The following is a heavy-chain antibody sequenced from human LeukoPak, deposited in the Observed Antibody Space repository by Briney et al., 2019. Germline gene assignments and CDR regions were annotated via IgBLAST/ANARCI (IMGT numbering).Heavy chain of an antibody. Sequence: SETLSLTCAVYGGSLSGYYWSWIRQPPGKGLEWIGEINHSGSTNYNPSLKSRVTISVDTSKNQFSLKLSSVTAADTAVYYCARTGAIVPIDYWGQGTLVTVSS. CDR2: INHSGST. V-gene: IGHV4-34*01. J-gene: IGHJ4*02. D-gene: IGHD1-26*01. CDR1: GGSLSGYY. CDR3: ARTGAIVPIDY.